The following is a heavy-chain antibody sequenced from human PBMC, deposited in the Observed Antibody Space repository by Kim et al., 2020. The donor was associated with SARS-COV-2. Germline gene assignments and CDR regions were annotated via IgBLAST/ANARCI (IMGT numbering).Heavy chain of an antibody. CDR1: GYTFTSYG. Sequence: ASVKVSCKASGYTFTSYGISWVRQAPGQGLEWMGWISAYNGNTNYAQKLQGRVTMTTDTSTSTAYMELRSLRSDDTAVYYCARDYHCSSTSCYEAGGAYYYYGMDVWGQGTTVTVSS. J-gene: IGHJ6*02. D-gene: IGHD2-2*01. CDR3: ARDYHCSSTSCYEAGGAYYYYGMDV. CDR2: ISAYNGNT. V-gene: IGHV1-18*01.